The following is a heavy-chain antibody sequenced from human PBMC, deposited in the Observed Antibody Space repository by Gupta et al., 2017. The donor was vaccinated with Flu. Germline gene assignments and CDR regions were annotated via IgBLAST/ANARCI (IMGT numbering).Heavy chain of an antibody. Sequence: QVQLVQSGAEVTKPGASVQVSCKASGYTFPSYDINWVRQATGQGLEWMGWMNPNSGNTGYAQKFQGRVTMTRNTSISTAYMELSSLRSEDTAVYYCARAQIFGVVKNWFDPWGQGTLVTVSS. D-gene: IGHD3-3*01. CDR3: ARAQIFGVVKNWFDP. J-gene: IGHJ5*02. CDR2: MNPNSGNT. V-gene: IGHV1-8*01. CDR1: GYTFPSYD.